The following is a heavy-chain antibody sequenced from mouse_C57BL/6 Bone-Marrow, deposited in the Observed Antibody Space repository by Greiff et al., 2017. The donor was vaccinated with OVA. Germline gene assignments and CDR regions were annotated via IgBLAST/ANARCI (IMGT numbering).Heavy chain of an antibody. CDR3: ARSLYGNLFAY. CDR1: GYTFTDYY. CDR2: INPYNGGT. J-gene: IGHJ3*01. V-gene: IGHV1-19*01. Sequence: VQLQQSGPVLVKPGASVKMSCKASGYTFTDYYMNWVKQSHGKSLEWIGVINPYNGGTSYNQKFKGKATLTVDKSSSTAYMELNSLTSEDPAVYYCARSLYGNLFAYWGQGTLVTVSA. D-gene: IGHD2-1*01.